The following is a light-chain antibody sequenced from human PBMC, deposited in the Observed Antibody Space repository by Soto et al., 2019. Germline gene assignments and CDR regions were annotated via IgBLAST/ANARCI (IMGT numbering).Light chain of an antibody. V-gene: IGKV4-1*01. Sequence: DIVMTQSPDSLAVSLGETATISCKSSQSVFYSSNNKDYLAWYQQRPGQSPKLLIYWASTRESGVPDRFSGSGSGTDFTLTINSLQPEDVAVYYCQQYYNTPLTFGGGTKMEI. CDR3: QQYYNTPLT. J-gene: IGKJ4*01. CDR2: WAS. CDR1: QSVFYSSNNKDY.